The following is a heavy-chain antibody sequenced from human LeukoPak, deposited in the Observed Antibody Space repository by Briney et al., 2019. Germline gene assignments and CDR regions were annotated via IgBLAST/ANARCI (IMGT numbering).Heavy chain of an antibody. D-gene: IGHD7-27*01. CDR2: INAGNGNT. CDR1: GYTFTSYA. J-gene: IGHJ5*02. CDR3: ARGGASLGIGWFDP. V-gene: IGHV1-3*01. Sequence: ASVKVSCTASGYTFTSYAMHWVRQAPGQRLEWMGWINAGNGNTKYSQKFQGRVTITRDTSASTVYMDLSSLNSEDTAVYYCARGGASLGIGWFDPWGQGTLVTVSS.